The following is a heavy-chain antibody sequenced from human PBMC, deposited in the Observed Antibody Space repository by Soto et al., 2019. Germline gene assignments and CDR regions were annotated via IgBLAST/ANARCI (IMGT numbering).Heavy chain of an antibody. CDR1: GFTFSSYA. V-gene: IGHV3-30-3*01. D-gene: IGHD3-3*01. J-gene: IGHJ6*02. CDR2: ISYDGSNK. CDR3: ARDHWAPTLWSGYYYDDYGMDV. Sequence: GGSLRLSCAASGFTFSSYAMHWVRQAPGKGLEWVAVISYDGSNKYYADSVKGRFTISRDNSKNTLYLQMNSLRAEDTAVYYGARDHWAPTLWSGYYYDDYGMDVWGQGTTVTVSS.